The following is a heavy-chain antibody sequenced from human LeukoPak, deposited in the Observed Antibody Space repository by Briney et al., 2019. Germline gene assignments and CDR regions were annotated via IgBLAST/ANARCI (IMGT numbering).Heavy chain of an antibody. CDR2: ISAYNGNT. Sequence: ASVKVSCKASGYTFTSYGISWVRQAPGQGLEWMGWISAYNGNTNYAQKLQGRVTMTTDTSTGTAYMELRSLRSDDTAVYYCARAPYCSGGSCPPPDWFDPWGQGTLVTVSS. D-gene: IGHD2-15*01. J-gene: IGHJ5*02. CDR3: ARAPYCSGGSCPPPDWFDP. V-gene: IGHV1-18*04. CDR1: GYTFTSYG.